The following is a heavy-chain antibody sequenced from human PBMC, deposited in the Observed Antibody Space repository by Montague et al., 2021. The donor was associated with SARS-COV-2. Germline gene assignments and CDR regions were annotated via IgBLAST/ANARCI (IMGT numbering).Heavy chain of an antibody. CDR2: VYYSGYT. CDR3: ARRGLREDYFDF. D-gene: IGHD4-17*01. J-gene: IGHJ4*02. CDR1: GDSVSSSDHY. Sequence: SETLSLTCTVSGDSVSSSDHYWGWIRQPPGKGLEWLGIVYYSGYTYYXPSVKGRVTISIDASKNQFSLKLNSLTATDTAIYHCARRGLREDYFDFWGQGTLLTVSS. V-gene: IGHV4-39*01.